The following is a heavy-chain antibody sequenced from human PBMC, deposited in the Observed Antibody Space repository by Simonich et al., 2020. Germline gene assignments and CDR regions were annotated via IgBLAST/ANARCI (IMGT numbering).Heavy chain of an antibody. D-gene: IGHD6-13*01. CDR1: GFSLSTSGVG. V-gene: IGHV2-5*02. J-gene: IGHJ4*02. CDR3: AQLIWYPPYHFGH. CDR2: IYWDDDK. Sequence: QITLKESGPTLVKPTQTLTLPCTFSGFSLSTSGVGVGWIRQPPGKALEWLALIYWDDDKRYRPSLKSRPNIHKDTSKNQVVLNKDQQDPVDHGTYYCAQLIWYPPYHFGHRGQGTPGNVSS.